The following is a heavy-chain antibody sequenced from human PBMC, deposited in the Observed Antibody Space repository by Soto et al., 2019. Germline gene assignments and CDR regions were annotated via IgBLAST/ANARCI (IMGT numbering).Heavy chain of an antibody. D-gene: IGHD2-2*01. J-gene: IGHJ4*02. V-gene: IGHV3-33*01. Sequence: QVQLVESGGGVVQPGRSLRISCVATGFTFSSYGMNWVRQAPGKGLEWVAVIWYDGSKQYYADSVQGRFSISRDNSKDNLYLQMNSLRAEDTAVYYCAREVVGYCRSSTCENSDYWGPGTLVTVSS. CDR1: GFTFSSYG. CDR2: IWYDGSKQ. CDR3: AREVVGYCRSSTCENSDY.